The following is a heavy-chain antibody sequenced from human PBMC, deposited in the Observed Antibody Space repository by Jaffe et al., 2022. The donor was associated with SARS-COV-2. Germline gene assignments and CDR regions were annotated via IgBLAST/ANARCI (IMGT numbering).Heavy chain of an antibody. Sequence: QVQLVQSGAEVKKPGASVKVSCKASGYSFTTYAMHWVRQAPGQRPEWMGWINPGNGNTRYSQSFQGRVTFTADTSANTAFMELKSLRFEDTSVYYCAKDGPHFDWWGQGTLVTVSS. V-gene: IGHV1-3*01. CDR1: GYSFTTYA. CDR3: AKDGPHFDW. CDR2: INPGNGNT. J-gene: IGHJ4*02.